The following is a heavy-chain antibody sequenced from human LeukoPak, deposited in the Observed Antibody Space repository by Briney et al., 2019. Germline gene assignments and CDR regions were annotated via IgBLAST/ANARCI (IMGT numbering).Heavy chain of an antibody. Sequence: SQTLSLTCAVSGGSISSGGYSWSWIRQPPGKGLEWIGYIYHSGSTYYNPSLKSRVTISVDRSKNQFSLQLSSVTAADTAVYYCARARPRGVMGFDYWGQGTLVTVSS. D-gene: IGHD3-10*01. CDR1: GGSISSGGYS. J-gene: IGHJ4*02. V-gene: IGHV4-30-2*01. CDR3: ARARPRGVMGFDY. CDR2: IYHSGST.